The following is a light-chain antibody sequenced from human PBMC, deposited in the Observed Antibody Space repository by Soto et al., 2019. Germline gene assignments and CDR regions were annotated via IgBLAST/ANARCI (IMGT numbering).Light chain of an antibody. J-gene: IGKJ5*01. CDR1: QGVTTN. V-gene: IGKV3-15*01. CDR2: DVS. Sequence: EIVMTQSPGTPSVSPGGRATRSCRAGQGVTTNFAWYQQKSGQSPRLLIYDVSIRATGVPARFSGTGSETDFTLTISGLQSEDSAVYFCQQYNNWPFSFGQGTRLEI. CDR3: QQYNNWPFS.